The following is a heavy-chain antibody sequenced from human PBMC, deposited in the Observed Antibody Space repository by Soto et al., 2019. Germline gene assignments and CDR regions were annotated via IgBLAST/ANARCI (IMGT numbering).Heavy chain of an antibody. Sequence: QVQLVQSGAEVKKPGASVKVSCKASGYTFTSYDINWVRQATGQGLEWVGWMKPNSGNTGYAQKLQGRVIMTRNTSINTVYKEQSSLRYEDTAVYYCARSDISWFLSDRSGRGTLVTVSS. D-gene: IGHD6-13*01. V-gene: IGHV1-8*01. CDR3: ARSDISWFLSDR. J-gene: IGHJ2*01. CDR1: GYTFTSYD. CDR2: MKPNSGNT.